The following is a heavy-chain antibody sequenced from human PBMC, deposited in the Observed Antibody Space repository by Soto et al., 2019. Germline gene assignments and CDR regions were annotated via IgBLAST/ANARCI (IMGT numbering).Heavy chain of an antibody. CDR3: ARESHDILTGPPWVWYFDL. Sequence: QVQLQQWGAGPLRPLETLSLTCGVSGGSFSGYYWAWIRQSPGKGLEWIGEINDRGSINYNPSLKSRVGISVDTSKNHFSLNLRSVTAADTAVYYCARESHDILTGPPWVWYFDLWGRCTLVTVSS. CDR2: INDRGSI. V-gene: IGHV4-34*01. J-gene: IGHJ2*01. D-gene: IGHD3-9*01. CDR1: GGSFSGYY.